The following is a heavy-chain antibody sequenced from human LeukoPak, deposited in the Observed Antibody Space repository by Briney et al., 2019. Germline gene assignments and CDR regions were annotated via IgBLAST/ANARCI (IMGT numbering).Heavy chain of an antibody. D-gene: IGHD3-10*01. J-gene: IGHJ5*02. V-gene: IGHV1-18*04. Sequence: ASVKVSCKASGYTFTSYGISWVRQAPGQGLEWMGWISAYNGNTNYAQKLQGRVTMTTDTSTSTAYMELRSLRSDDTAVYYCARHRNMVRGVNNWFDPWGQGTLATVSS. CDR3: ARHRNMVRGVNNWFDP. CDR1: GYTFTSYG. CDR2: ISAYNGNT.